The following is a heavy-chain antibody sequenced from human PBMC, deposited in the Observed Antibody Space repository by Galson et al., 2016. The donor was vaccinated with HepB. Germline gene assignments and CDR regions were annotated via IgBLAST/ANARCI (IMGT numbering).Heavy chain of an antibody. CDR1: GLMFSNHG. V-gene: IGHV3-30*18. J-gene: IGHJ4*02. CDR3: AKDGDTLEVTSAIPLDY. CDR2: ISSDGNNK. Sequence: SLRLSCAASGLMFSNHGMHWVRRSPGEGLEWVAVISSDGNNKYYGDSVKGRFTISRDNSKNTVYLLMNRLRAEDTAVYFCAKDGDTLEVTSAIPLDYWGQGATVIVSP. D-gene: IGHD2-21*02.